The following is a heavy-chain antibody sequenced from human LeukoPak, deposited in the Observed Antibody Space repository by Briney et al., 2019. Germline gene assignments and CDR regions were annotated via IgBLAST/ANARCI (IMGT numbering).Heavy chain of an antibody. CDR1: GYTFTSYD. V-gene: IGHV1-8*01. Sequence: ASVKVSCKASGYTFTSYDINWVRQATGQGLEWMGWMNPDSGNTGHAQKFQGRVTMTRNTSISTAYMELSSLRSEDTAVYYCARGQSSGWYDLNWFDPCGQGTLVTVSS. D-gene: IGHD6-19*01. CDR3: ARGQSSGWYDLNWFDP. J-gene: IGHJ5*02. CDR2: MNPDSGNT.